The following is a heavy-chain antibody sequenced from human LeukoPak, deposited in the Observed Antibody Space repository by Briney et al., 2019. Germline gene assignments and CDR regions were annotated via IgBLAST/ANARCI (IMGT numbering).Heavy chain of an antibody. CDR2: INTYNGNA. V-gene: IGHV1-18*01. CDR1: GYTFTSYG. Sequence: ASVKVSCKASGYTFTSYGISWVRQAPGQGLEWMGWINTYNGNANYEQKLQGRVTMTTDTSTSTAYMELRSLRSDDTAVYYCARDHYDSSGYPWGQGTLVTVSS. D-gene: IGHD3-22*01. CDR3: ARDHYDSSGYP. J-gene: IGHJ4*02.